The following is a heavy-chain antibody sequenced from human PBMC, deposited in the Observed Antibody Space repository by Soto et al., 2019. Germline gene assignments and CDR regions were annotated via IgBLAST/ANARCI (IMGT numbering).Heavy chain of an antibody. V-gene: IGHV3-23*01. Sequence: EVQLLESGGGLVQPGGSLRLSCAASGFTFSNYAMSWVRQAPGKGLEWVSSITNSGRSTYYADSVKGRFTISRDNSKNTLDLQMTSLRADDTAVDYCAKRGAFNSGWVGDIDYWGQGNLVTVSS. CDR3: AKRGAFNSGWVGDIDY. CDR1: GFTFSNYA. J-gene: IGHJ4*02. CDR2: ITNSGRST. D-gene: IGHD6-19*01.